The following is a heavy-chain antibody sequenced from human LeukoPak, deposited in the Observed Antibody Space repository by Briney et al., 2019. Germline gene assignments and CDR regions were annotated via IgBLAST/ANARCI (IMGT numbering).Heavy chain of an antibody. J-gene: IGHJ4*02. V-gene: IGHV4-34*01. CDR2: INHSGST. CDR3: ARGKQLWRGLFDY. D-gene: IGHD5-18*01. Sequence: SESLSLTCAVHGGSFSGYYWSWIRQPPGKGLEWIGEINHSGSTNYNPSLKSRVTISVDTSKNQFSLKLSSVTAADTAVYYCARGKQLWRGLFDYWGQGTLVTVSS. CDR1: GGSFSGYY.